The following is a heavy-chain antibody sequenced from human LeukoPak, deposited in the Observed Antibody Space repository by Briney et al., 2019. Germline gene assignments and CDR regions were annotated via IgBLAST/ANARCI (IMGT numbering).Heavy chain of an antibody. J-gene: IGHJ4*02. CDR3: ARDLGTVTTI. CDR1: GYTFTSYD. Sequence: GASVKVSCKASGYTFTSYDINWVRQATGQGLEWMGWMNPNSGNTGYAQKFQGRVTITRNTSISTAYMELSRLRSDDTAVYYCARDLGTVTTIWGQGTLVTVSS. D-gene: IGHD4-11*01. CDR2: MNPNSGNT. V-gene: IGHV1-8*03.